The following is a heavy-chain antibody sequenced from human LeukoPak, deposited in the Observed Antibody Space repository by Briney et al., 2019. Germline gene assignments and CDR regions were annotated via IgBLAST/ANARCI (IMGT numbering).Heavy chain of an antibody. D-gene: IGHD6-19*01. Sequence: SETLSLTCTVSAGSISSSSYSWGWIRQPPGKGLEWIGSIYYSGSTYFNPSLKSRVTISVDTSKNQFSLKLSSVTAADTAVYYCARLYSSGWYRTPYYYYYMDVWGKGTTVTVSS. CDR1: AGSISSSSYS. V-gene: IGHV4-39*07. J-gene: IGHJ6*03. CDR3: ARLYSSGWYRTPYYYYYMDV. CDR2: IYYSGST.